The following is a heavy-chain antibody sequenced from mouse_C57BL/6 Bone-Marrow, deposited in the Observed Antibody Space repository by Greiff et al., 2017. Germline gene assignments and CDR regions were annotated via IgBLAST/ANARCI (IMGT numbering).Heavy chain of an antibody. J-gene: IGHJ2*01. CDR2: ISDGGSYT. V-gene: IGHV5-4*01. Sequence: EVKLVESGGGLMKPGGSLKLSCAASGFTFSDYGMHWVRQAPENGLEWVATISDGGSYTDYPDNVKGRFTISRDNAKNNLYLQMSHLKSEDTAMYYCARDPIPHDGYYDDWGQGTTLTVSS. D-gene: IGHD2-3*01. CDR1: GFTFSDYG. CDR3: ARDPIPHDGYYDD.